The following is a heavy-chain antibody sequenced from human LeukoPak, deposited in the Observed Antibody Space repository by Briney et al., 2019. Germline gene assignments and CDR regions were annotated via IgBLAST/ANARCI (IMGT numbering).Heavy chain of an antibody. CDR2: ISSSGSTI. D-gene: IGHD2-21*02. V-gene: IGHV3-11*04. CDR1: GFTFSDYY. CDR3: ARGSPIYCGGDCYSPIFDY. Sequence: PGGSLRLSCAASGFTFSDYYMSWIRQAPGKGLEWVSYISSSGSTIYYADSVKGRFTISRDNAKNSLYLQMNSLRAEDTAVYYCARGSPIYCGGDCYSPIFDYWGQGTLVTVSS. J-gene: IGHJ4*02.